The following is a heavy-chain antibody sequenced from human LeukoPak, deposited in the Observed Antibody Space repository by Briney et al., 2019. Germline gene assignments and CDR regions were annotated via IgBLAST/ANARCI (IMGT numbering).Heavy chain of an antibody. D-gene: IGHD6-13*01. CDR3: AAGTAADY. CDR2: ISSSSSYT. V-gene: IGHV3-11*03. J-gene: IGHJ4*02. Sequence: GGSLRLSCVVSGIPFSDFYMNWIRPAPGKGREWSSYISSSSSYTDYADSVKGRFTISRDNAPNALFLQMNSLRVEDTAVYYCAAGTAADYWGQGTLVTVSS. CDR1: GIPFSDFY.